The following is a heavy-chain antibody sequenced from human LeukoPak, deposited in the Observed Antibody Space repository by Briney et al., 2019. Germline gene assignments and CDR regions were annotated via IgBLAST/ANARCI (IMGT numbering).Heavy chain of an antibody. D-gene: IGHD3-10*01. J-gene: IGHJ4*02. CDR1: GFTFDDYA. CDR2: ISWNSGSM. CDR3: AKVGEVDYYFDY. Sequence: GGSLRLSCAASGFTFDDYAMHWVRQAPGKGLEWVSGISWNSGSMGYADSVKGRFTISRDNAKNSLYLQMNSLRAEDTALYYCAKVGEVDYYFDYWGQGTLVTVSS. V-gene: IGHV3-9*01.